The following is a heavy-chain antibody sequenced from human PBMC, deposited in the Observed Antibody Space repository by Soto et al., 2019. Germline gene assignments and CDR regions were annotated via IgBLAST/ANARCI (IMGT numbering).Heavy chain of an antibody. Sequence: ASVKVSCKASGYTFTSYYMHWVRQAPGQGLEWMGIINPSGGSTSYAQKFQGRVTMTRDTSTSTVYMELSSLRSEDTAVYYCAVSPDIVVVPAGVLTESGDYWGQGTLVTVSS. CDR3: AVSPDIVVVPAGVLTESGDY. CDR2: INPSGGST. J-gene: IGHJ4*02. CDR1: GYTFTSYY. V-gene: IGHV1-46*03. D-gene: IGHD2-2*01.